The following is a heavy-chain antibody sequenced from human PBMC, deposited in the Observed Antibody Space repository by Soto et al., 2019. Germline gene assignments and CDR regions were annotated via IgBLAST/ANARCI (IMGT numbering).Heavy chain of an antibody. CDR3: AKDERDYYDSSGYYKPPAYYGMDV. V-gene: IGHV3-23*01. Sequence: HPGGSLRLSCAASGFTFSSYAMSWVRQAPGKGLEWVSAISGSGGSTYYADSVKGRFTISRDNSKNTLYLQMNSLRAEDTAVYYCAKDERDYYDSSGYYKPPAYYGMDVWGQGTTVTVSS. J-gene: IGHJ6*02. D-gene: IGHD3-22*01. CDR2: ISGSGGST. CDR1: GFTFSSYA.